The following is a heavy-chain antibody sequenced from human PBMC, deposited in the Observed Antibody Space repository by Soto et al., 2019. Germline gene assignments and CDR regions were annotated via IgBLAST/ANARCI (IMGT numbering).Heavy chain of an antibody. CDR1: GGSFSGYY. D-gene: IGHD3-22*01. CDR3: AQYYYDSICPTDAFYI. V-gene: IGHV4-34*01. CDR2: ITHGGST. Sequence: QVQLQQWGAGLLKHSETLSLTCAVYGGSFSGYYWSWIRQPPGKGLGWIGEITHGGSTNYNPSLWSRVTISVDTSKNQFSLKLSSVTAADTAVYYCAQYYYDSICPTDAFYIWGQGTMVTASS. J-gene: IGHJ3*02.